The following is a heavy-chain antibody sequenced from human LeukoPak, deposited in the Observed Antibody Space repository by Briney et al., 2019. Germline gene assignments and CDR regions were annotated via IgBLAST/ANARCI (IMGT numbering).Heavy chain of an antibody. Sequence: PSETLSLTCAVYGGSFSGYYWSWLRQPPGKGLEWLGEINHSGSTNYNPSLKSRVTISVDTSKNQFSLKLSSVTAADTAVYYCARGGRGTTGTKARAFDIWGQGTMVTVSS. J-gene: IGHJ3*02. CDR3: ARGGRGTTGTKARAFDI. D-gene: IGHD1-1*01. CDR2: INHSGST. V-gene: IGHV4-34*01. CDR1: GGSFSGYY.